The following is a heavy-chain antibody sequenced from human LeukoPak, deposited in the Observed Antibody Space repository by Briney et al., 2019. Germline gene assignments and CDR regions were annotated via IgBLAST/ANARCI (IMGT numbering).Heavy chain of an antibody. Sequence: GGSLRLSCAASGFTFSDYYMSWIRQAPGKGLEWVSYISSSGSIIYYADSVKSRFTISRDNAKNSLYLQMNSLRAEDTAVYYCARATQDYDFWSGYYNYYYYYGMDVWGQGTTVTVSS. CDR1: GFTFSDYY. CDR2: ISSSGSII. D-gene: IGHD3-3*01. J-gene: IGHJ6*02. CDR3: ARATQDYDFWSGYYNYYYYYGMDV. V-gene: IGHV3-11*01.